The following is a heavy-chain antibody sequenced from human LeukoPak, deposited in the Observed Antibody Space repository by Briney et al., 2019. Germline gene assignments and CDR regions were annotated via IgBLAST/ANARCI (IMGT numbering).Heavy chain of an antibody. CDR2: IIPIFGTA. CDR3: AREGRSYGLGNYYYYYYMDV. V-gene: IGHV1-69*06. CDR1: GGTFSSYA. D-gene: IGHD1-26*01. Sequence: SVKVSCKASGGTFSSYAISWVRQAPGQGLEWMGGIIPIFGTANYAQKFQGRVTITADKSTSTAYMELSSLRSEDTAVYYCAREGRSYGLGNYYYYYYMDVWGKGTTVTISS. J-gene: IGHJ6*03.